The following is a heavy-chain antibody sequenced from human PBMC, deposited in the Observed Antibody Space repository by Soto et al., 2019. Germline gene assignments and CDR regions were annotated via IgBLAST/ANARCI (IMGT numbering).Heavy chain of an antibody. V-gene: IGHV1-18*01. Sequence: QVQLVQSGAEVKKPGASVKVSCKASGYTFTSYGISWVRQAPGQGLEWMGWISAYNGNTNYAQKLQGRVTMTTDTSTSTAYMELRSLRSDDTDVYYCARVPPYYDILTGYFSTYYYYDGMDVWGQGTTVTVSS. J-gene: IGHJ6*02. CDR3: ARVPPYYDILTGYFSTYYYYDGMDV. CDR2: ISAYNGNT. CDR1: GYTFTSYG. D-gene: IGHD3-9*01.